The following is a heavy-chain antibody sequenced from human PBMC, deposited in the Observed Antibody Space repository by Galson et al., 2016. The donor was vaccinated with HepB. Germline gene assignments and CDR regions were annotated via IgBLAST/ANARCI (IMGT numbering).Heavy chain of an antibody. D-gene: IGHD1-26*01. Sequence: QSGAEVKKPGESLTISCRASGYNFTNNLINWVRQLPGKGLEWMGNIDPTDSSTNYSPSFQGHVTIPADKTSFPSYLRWSSLKASDTAIYYCARAGGFDIWGQGTKVTVSS. CDR1: GYNFTNNL. J-gene: IGHJ3*02. V-gene: IGHV5-10-1*01. CDR2: IDPTDSST. CDR3: ARAGGFDI.